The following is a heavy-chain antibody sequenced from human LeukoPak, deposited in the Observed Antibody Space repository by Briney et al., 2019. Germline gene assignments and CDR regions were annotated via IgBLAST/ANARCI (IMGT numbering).Heavy chain of an antibody. J-gene: IGHJ4*02. CDR3: ARQSRDGSKTRGYYFDY. CDR2: IYPGDSDI. D-gene: IGHD3-10*01. V-gene: IGHV5-51*01. CDR1: GYSFTSYW. Sequence: GESLKISCKGSGYSFTSYWIGWVRQMPGKGLEWMGIIYPGDSDIRYSPSFQGQVTMSADKPISTAYLQWSSLKASDTAMYYCARQSRDGSKTRGYYFDYWGQGTLVTVSS.